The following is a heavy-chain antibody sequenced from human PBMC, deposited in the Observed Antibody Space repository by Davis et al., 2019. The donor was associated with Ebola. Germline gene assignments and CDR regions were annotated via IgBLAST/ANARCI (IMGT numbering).Heavy chain of an antibody. V-gene: IGHV4-59*01. J-gene: IGHJ6*02. CDR3: ERVSNKYGMDV. D-gene: IGHD2/OR15-2a*01. CDR1: GGSISSYY. Sequence: MPSETLSLTCTVSGGSISSYYWSWIRQPPGKGLEWIGYIYYSGSTNYNPSLKSRVTISVDTSKNQSSLNLISVTAVDTAVYYCERVSNKYGMDVWGQGTTVTVSS. CDR2: IYYSGST.